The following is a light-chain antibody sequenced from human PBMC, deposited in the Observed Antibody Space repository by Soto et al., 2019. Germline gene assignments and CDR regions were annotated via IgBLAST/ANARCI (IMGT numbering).Light chain of an antibody. CDR3: SSFAGSNNFV. Sequence: QSALTQPPSASGSPGQSVTISCTGTSSDVGAYNFVSWYQQHPGKAPKLMISEVSKRPPGVPDRFSGSKSGNTASLTVSGLQAEDEADYYCSSFAGSNNFVFGGGTKLTVL. V-gene: IGLV2-8*01. J-gene: IGLJ2*01. CDR1: SSDVGAYNF. CDR2: EVS.